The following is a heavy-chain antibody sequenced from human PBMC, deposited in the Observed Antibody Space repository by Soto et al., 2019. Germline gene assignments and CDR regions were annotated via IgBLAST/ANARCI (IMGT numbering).Heavy chain of an antibody. V-gene: IGHV3-11*01. CDR2: ISSSGSTI. Sequence: PGGSLRLSCAASGFTFSDYYMSWIRQAPGKGLEWVSYISSSGSTIYYADSVKGRFTISRDNAKNSLYLQMNSLRAEDTAVYYCASGALDSYGIYYYYYYGMDVWGQGTTVTVSS. D-gene: IGHD5-18*01. CDR1: GFTFSDYY. CDR3: ASGALDSYGIYYYYYYGMDV. J-gene: IGHJ6*02.